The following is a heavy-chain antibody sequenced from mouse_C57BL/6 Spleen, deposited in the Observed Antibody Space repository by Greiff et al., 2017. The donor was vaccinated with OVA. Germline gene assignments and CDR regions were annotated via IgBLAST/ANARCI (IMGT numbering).Heavy chain of an antibody. D-gene: IGHD3-1*01. CDR2: INYDGSST. CDR1: GFTFSDYY. Sequence: EVNVVESEGGLVQPGSSMKLSCTASGFTFSDYYMAWVRQVPEKGLEWVANINYDGSSTYYLDSLKSRFIISRDNAKNILYLQMSSLKSEDTATYYCARGAFGSYYFDYWGQGTTLTVSS. J-gene: IGHJ2*01. V-gene: IGHV5-16*01. CDR3: ARGAFGSYYFDY.